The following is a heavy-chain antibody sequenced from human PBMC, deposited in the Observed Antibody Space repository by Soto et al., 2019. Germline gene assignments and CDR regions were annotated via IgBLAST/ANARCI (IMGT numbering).Heavy chain of an antibody. CDR1: GLTFSNYA. Sequence: EVRLLESGGGLVKPGGSLRLSCATSGLTFSNYAMSWVRQAPGGGLEWVSSMSGSSSTTYYADSVKGRFTISRDRSKNTLYLQMSSLRAEDSALYYCAKHQKRELPTVIHFWGQGTLVTVSS. CDR2: MSGSSSTT. D-gene: IGHD1-7*01. V-gene: IGHV3-23*01. CDR3: AKHQKRELPTVIHF. J-gene: IGHJ4*02.